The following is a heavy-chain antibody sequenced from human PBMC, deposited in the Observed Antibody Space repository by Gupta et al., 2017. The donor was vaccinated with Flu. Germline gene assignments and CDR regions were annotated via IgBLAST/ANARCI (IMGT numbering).Heavy chain of an antibody. V-gene: IGHV1-69*01. J-gene: IGHJ4*02. D-gene: IGHD2-21*02. CDR2: IIPIFGTA. CDR3: ARDREEGVGWRQPAAAGY. Sequence: ISWVRQAPGQVLEWMGGIIPIFGTANYAQKSQGRVTITADESTSTAYMELRSLRSEDTAVYYCARDREEGVGWRQPAAAGYWGQGTLVTVSS.